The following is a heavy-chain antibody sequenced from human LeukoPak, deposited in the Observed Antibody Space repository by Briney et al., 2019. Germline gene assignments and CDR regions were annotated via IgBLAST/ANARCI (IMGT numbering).Heavy chain of an antibody. Sequence: PGGSLRLSCAASGFTFSSYSMNWVRQAPGKGLEWVSSISSSSSYIYYADSVKGRFTISRDNAKNSLYLQMNSLRAEDTAVYYCYCSGSYSGTTDYWGQGTLVTVSS. CDR3: YCSGSYSGTTDY. D-gene: IGHD1-26*01. J-gene: IGHJ4*02. V-gene: IGHV3-21*01. CDR1: GFTFSSYS. CDR2: ISSSSSYI.